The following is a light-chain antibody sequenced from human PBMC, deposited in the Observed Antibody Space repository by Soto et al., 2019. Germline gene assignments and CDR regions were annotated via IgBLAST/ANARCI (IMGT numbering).Light chain of an antibody. J-gene: IGLJ1*01. CDR1: GSNIGSNT. CDR2: SNN. CDR3: AAWDDSLNGRL. V-gene: IGLV1-44*01. Sequence: QSVLTQPPSASGTPGQRVTTSCSGSGSNIGSNTVDWYQQLPGTAPKLLIYSNNQRPSGVADRFSGSKSGTSVSLAISGLQSEDEADYYCAAWDDSLNGRLFGTGTKLTVL.